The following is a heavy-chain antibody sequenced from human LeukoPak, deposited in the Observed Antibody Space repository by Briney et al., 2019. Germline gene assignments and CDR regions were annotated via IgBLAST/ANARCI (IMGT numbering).Heavy chain of an antibody. CDR1: GYTFTSYY. D-gene: IGHD3-10*01. V-gene: IGHV1-46*01. CDR3: ARDLKGRINVIRGVIGPNDY. CDR2: INPSGGST. J-gene: IGHJ4*02. Sequence: GASVKVSCKASGYTFTSYYMHWVRQAPGQGLEWMGIINPSGGSTSYAQKFQGRVTMTRDMSTSTVYMELGSLRSEDAAVYYCARDLKGRINVIRGVIGPNDYWGQGTLVTVSS.